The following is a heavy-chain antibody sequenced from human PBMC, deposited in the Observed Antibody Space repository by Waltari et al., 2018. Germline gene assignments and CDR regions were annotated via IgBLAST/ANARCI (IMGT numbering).Heavy chain of an antibody. CDR1: GYTLTELS. J-gene: IGHJ4*02. D-gene: IGHD2-15*01. Sequence: QVQLVQSGAEVKKPGASVKVSCKVSGYTLTELSIDWVRQAPGKGLEWMGTFKPEDDETIFAQKVQGRVTMTEDTSTDTAYMELSSLRSEDTAVYYCATGLSVVVGFDYWGQGTLVTVSS. V-gene: IGHV1-24*01. CDR2: FKPEDDET. CDR3: ATGLSVVVGFDY.